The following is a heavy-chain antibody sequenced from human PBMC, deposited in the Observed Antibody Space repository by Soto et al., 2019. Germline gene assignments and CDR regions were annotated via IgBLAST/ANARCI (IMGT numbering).Heavy chain of an antibody. CDR1: GYTFTSYG. J-gene: IGHJ4*02. Sequence: QVQLVQSGAEVKKPGASVKVSCKASGYTFTSYGISWVRQAPGQGLEWMGWSSAYNGNTNYAQKLQGRVTMTTDTSTSTASMELRSLRSDDTAVYYCARERVVVVVAAKLLDYWGQGTLVTVSS. D-gene: IGHD2-15*01. V-gene: IGHV1-18*01. CDR2: SSAYNGNT. CDR3: ARERVVVVVAAKLLDY.